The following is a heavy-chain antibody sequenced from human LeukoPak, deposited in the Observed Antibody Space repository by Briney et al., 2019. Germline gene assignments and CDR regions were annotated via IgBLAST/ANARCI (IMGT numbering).Heavy chain of an antibody. V-gene: IGHV1-18*01. J-gene: IGHJ4*02. Sequence: EASVKVSCKASGYTFTSYGISWVRQAPGQELEWMGWINPYNGNTNYAQKLQDRVTMTTDTSTSTAYMELRTLRSDDTAVYCCARSLWYYDSRGTTYDDYWGQGTLVTVSS. CDR1: GYTFTSYG. CDR2: INPYNGNT. CDR3: ARSLWYYDSRGTTYDDY. D-gene: IGHD3-22*01.